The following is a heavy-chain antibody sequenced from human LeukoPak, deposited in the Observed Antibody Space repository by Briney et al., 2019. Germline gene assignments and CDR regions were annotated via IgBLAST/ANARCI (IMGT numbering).Heavy chain of an antibody. V-gene: IGHV3-9*03. J-gene: IGHJ3*02. CDR3: ARSPGYCSSTSCYAGAFDI. CDR1: GFTFDNYA. CDR2: ISWNSGSI. D-gene: IGHD2-2*01. Sequence: GGSLRLSCAASGFTFDNYAMHWVRHAPGKGLEWVSGISWNSGSIGYVGSVKGRFTISRDNAKNSLYLQMDTLRAEDMALYYCARSPGYCSSTSCYAGAFDIWGQGTMVTVSS.